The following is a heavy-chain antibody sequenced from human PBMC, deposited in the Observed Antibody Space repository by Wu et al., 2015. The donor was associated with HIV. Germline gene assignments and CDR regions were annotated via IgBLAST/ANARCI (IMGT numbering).Heavy chain of an antibody. D-gene: IGHD2-15*01. CDR1: GDTFNIFA. V-gene: IGHV1-69*12. CDR2: IIPAFGTT. Sequence: QVQLVQSGAEVKKPGSSVKVSCKASGDTFNIFAINWVRQAPGQGLEWMGGIIPAFGTTDYAGKFQGRVTISADDSTSTAYMELKRLTSEDTAVYYCASRLGYCSGGSCYWYFDLWGRGTLVTVSS. CDR3: ASRLGYCSGGSCYWYFDL. J-gene: IGHJ2*01.